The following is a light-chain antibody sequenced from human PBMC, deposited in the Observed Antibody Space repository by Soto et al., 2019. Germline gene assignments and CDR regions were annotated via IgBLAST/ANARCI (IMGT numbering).Light chain of an antibody. CDR1: QSISRY. CDR3: QQTYSTPRT. J-gene: IGKJ1*01. Sequence: DIQMTQSPSSLSASVGGRVTITCRASQSISRYLNWYQQKPGEAPKLLICGASSLQSGVPSWFSGSGSGTDFTLTIISLQPEDFATYYCQQTYSTPRTFGQGTKVDIK. V-gene: IGKV1-39*01. CDR2: GAS.